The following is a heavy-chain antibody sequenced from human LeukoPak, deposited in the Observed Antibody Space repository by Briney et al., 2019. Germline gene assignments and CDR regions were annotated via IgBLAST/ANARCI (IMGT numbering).Heavy chain of an antibody. CDR1: GGSISSYY. CDR2: ISYSGST. D-gene: IGHD3-10*01. J-gene: IGHJ5*02. CDR3: ARHGSGSSLALYP. V-gene: IGHV4-59*08. Sequence: PSETLSLTCTVFGGSISSYYWSWIRQPPGRGLEWLGYISYSGSTSYNPSLKSRVTISLGTSRNQFSLKLTSVTAADTAVYYCARHGSGSSLALYPWGQGTLVNVSS.